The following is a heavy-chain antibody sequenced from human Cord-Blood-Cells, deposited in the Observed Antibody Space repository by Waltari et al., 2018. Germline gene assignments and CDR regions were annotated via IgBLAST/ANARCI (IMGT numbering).Heavy chain of an antibody. D-gene: IGHD4-4*01. J-gene: IGHJ4*02. V-gene: IGHV3-53*01. CDR3: ARGPPTVTTYYFDY. CDR2: IYSGGST. Sequence: EVQLVESGGGLIQPGGSLRLSCAALGITVSSNYLSWVSQAPGKGLEWVSVIYSGGSTYYADSVKGRFTISRDNSKNTLYLQMNSLRAEDTAVYYCARGPPTVTTYYFDYWGQGTLVTVSS. CDR1: GITVSSNY.